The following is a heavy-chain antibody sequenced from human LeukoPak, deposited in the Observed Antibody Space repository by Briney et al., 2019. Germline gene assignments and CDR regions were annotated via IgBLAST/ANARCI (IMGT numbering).Heavy chain of an antibody. CDR3: ARPRAGGLDY. CDR1: GFIFSDYS. D-gene: IGHD3-16*01. V-gene: IGHV3-21*06. CDR2: ISSGSSPI. J-gene: IGHJ4*02. Sequence: GGSLRLSCAASGFIFSDYSMNWVRQAPGKGLEWVSFISSGSSPIYYADSVKGRFTTSRDNAQNSLYLQIDSLRTEDTAVYYCARPRAGGLDYWGPGTLVTVSS.